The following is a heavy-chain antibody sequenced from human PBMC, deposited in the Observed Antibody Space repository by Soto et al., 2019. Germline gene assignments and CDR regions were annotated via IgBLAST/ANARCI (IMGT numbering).Heavy chain of an antibody. CDR2: ISSSSSTI. V-gene: IGHV3-48*02. Sequence: GGSLRLSCAASGFTFSSYSMNWVRQAPGKGLEWVSYISSSSSTIYYADSVKGRFTISRDNAKNSLYLQMNSLRDEDTAVYYCARVSGGDRYYYYYGMDVWGQGTMVTVSS. CDR1: GFTFSSYS. J-gene: IGHJ6*02. D-gene: IGHD3-10*01. CDR3: ARVSGGDRYYYYYGMDV.